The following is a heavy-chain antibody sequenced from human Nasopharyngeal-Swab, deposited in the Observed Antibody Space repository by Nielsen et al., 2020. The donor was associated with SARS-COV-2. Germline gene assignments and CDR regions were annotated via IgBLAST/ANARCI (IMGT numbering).Heavy chain of an antibody. CDR1: GFTFSSYA. CDR2: ISYDGSNK. V-gene: IGHV3-30-3*01. D-gene: IGHD1-26*01. Sequence: GSLRLSCAASGFTFSSYAMHWVRQAPGRGLEWVAVISYDGSNKYYADSVKGRFTISRDNSKNTLYLQMNSLRGEDTAVYYCARGRGGSYFSYFGYWGQGTLVTVSS. J-gene: IGHJ4*02. CDR3: ARGRGGSYFSYFGY.